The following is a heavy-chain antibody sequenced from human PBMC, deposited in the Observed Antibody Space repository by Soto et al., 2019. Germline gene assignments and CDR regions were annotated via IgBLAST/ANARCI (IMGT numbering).Heavy chain of an antibody. CDR1: VFTCSSYG. J-gene: IGHJ5*02. CDR3: AKGSGYSINWFDP. D-gene: IGHD5-18*01. CDR2: ISYDGSNK. Sequence: PWWSLRLSCAASVFTCSSYGMHWFRQAPGKGLEWVAVISYDGSNKYYADSVKGRFTISRDNSKNTLYLQMNSLRAEDTAVYYCAKGSGYSINWFDPWGQGTLVTVSS. V-gene: IGHV3-30*18.